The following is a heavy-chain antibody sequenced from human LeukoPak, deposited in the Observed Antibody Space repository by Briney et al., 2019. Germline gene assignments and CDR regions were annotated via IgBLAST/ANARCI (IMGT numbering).Heavy chain of an antibody. V-gene: IGHV4-34*01. CDR2: ISHSGST. Sequence: SETLSLTCAVYGGSFSGYYWSWIRQSPGKGLEWIGEISHSGSTNYNPSLESRVTVSADTSKKQFSLKVYSVTAADTAVYYCARGGLLNYLGDSGYFLALYHWGQGSLVTVSS. CDR1: GGSFSGYY. CDR3: ARGGLLNYLGDSGYFLALYH. D-gene: IGHD3-22*01. J-gene: IGHJ5*02.